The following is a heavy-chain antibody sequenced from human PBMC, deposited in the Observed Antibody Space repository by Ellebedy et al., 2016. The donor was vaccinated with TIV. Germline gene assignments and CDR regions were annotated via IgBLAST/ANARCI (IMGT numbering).Heavy chain of an antibody. J-gene: IGHJ6*02. CDR3: ARGGEDYYYYGMDV. CDR1: GGSFSGYY. Sequence: SETLSLXCAVYGGSFSGYYWSWIRQPPGKGLEWIGEINHSGSTNYNPSLKSRVTISVDTSKNQFSLKLSSVTAADTAVYYCARGGEDYYYYGMDVWGQGTTVTVSS. CDR2: INHSGST. D-gene: IGHD3-16*01. V-gene: IGHV4-34*01.